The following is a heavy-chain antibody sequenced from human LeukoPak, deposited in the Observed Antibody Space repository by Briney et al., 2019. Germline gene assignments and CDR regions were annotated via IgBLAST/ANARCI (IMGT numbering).Heavy chain of an antibody. V-gene: IGHV3-21*01. CDR3: ARDMVRGVIIYYFDY. CDR2: ISSSSSYI. CDR1: GFTFSSYS. J-gene: IGHJ4*02. Sequence: GGSLRLSCAASGFTFSSYSMNWVRQAPGKGLEWASSISSSSSYIYYADSVKGRFTISRDNAKNSLYLQMNSLRAEDTAVYYCARDMVRGVIIYYFDYWGQGTLVTVSS. D-gene: IGHD3-10*01.